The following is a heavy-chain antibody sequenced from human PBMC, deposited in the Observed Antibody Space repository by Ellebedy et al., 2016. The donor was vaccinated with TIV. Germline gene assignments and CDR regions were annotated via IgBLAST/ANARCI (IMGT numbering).Heavy chain of an antibody. J-gene: IGHJ5*01. V-gene: IGHV3-23*01. CDR2: ITGSGATT. Sequence: GGSLRLSXAASGFTFTNHILSWVRQTPQRGLEWVSAITGSGATTYYADYVEGRFTISRDNGKNLLFLELNSLRDEDTAFYYCAKDGKSADDSWGQGTLVTVSS. CDR1: GFTFTNHI. CDR3: AKDGKSADDS.